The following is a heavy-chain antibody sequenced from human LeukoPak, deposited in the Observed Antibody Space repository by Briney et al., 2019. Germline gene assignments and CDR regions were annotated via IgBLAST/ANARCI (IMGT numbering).Heavy chain of an antibody. CDR3: ANMRVPDY. D-gene: IGHD2-2*01. J-gene: IGHJ4*02. Sequence: GGSLRLSCAASGFTLSSYGMHWVRQAPGKGLEWVAVISYDGSNKYYADSVKGRFTISRDNSKNTLYLQMNSLRAEDTAVYYCANMRVPDYWGQGTLVTVSS. CDR1: GFTLSSYG. V-gene: IGHV3-30*18. CDR2: ISYDGSNK.